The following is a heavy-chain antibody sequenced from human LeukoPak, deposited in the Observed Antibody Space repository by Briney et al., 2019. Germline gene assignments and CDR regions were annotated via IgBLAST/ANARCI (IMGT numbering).Heavy chain of an antibody. CDR1: GGSISSSSYY. Sequence: PSETLSLTCTVSGGSISSSSYYWGWIRQPPGKGLEWIGSIYYSGSTYYNPSLKSRVTISVDTSKNQFSLKLSSVTAADTAVYYCAREWYSYGYKWGYWGQGTLVTVSS. J-gene: IGHJ4*02. V-gene: IGHV4-39*02. CDR2: IYYSGST. CDR3: AREWYSYGYKWGY. D-gene: IGHD5-18*01.